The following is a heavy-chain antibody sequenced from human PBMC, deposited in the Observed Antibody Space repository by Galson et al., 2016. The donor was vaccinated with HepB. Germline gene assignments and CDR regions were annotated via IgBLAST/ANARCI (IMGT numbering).Heavy chain of an antibody. J-gene: IGHJ6*02. D-gene: IGHD6-19*01. Sequence: SVKVSCKVSGYTLTELSMHWVRQAPGKGLEWMGGFDPEDGETIYAQKFRCRVSMTEDTSTDTAYMEMRSLRSEDTAVYYCATGGHSGGMDVWGQGTTVTVSS. CDR2: FDPEDGET. CDR3: ATGGHSGGMDV. V-gene: IGHV1-24*01. CDR1: GYTLTELS.